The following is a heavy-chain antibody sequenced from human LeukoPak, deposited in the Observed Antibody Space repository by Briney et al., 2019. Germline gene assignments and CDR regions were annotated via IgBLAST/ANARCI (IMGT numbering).Heavy chain of an antibody. D-gene: IGHD3-9*01. CDR2: IYHSGST. Sequence: SETLSLTCAVSGGSISSSNWWSWVRQPPGKGLEWIGEIYHSGSTNYNPSLKSRVTISVDKSKNQFSLKLSSVTAADTAVYYCARDILYYDILTGSAMGNAFDIWGQGTMVTVSS. CDR3: ARDILYYDILTGSAMGNAFDI. CDR1: GGSISSSNW. J-gene: IGHJ3*02. V-gene: IGHV4-4*02.